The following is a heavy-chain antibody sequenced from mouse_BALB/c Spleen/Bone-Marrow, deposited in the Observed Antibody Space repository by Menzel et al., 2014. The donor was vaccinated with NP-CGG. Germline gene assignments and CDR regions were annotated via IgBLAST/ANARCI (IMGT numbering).Heavy chain of an antibody. J-gene: IGHJ3*01. V-gene: IGHV3-2*02. CDR1: GYSITSDYA. CDR3: ARTHYYGSSYPY. D-gene: IGHD1-1*01. Sequence: EVKLQESGPGLVRPSQSLSLICTVTGYSITSDYAWNWIRQFPGNKLEWMGYISYSGNTRYNPSLKSRISISRDTSKNQFFLQLNSVTTEDTATYYCARTHYYGSSYPYWGQGTLVTASA. CDR2: ISYSGNT.